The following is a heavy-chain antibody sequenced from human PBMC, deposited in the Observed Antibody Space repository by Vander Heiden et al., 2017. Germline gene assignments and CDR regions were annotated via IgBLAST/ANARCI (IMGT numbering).Heavy chain of an antibody. CDR1: GGPFTSYA. V-gene: IGHV1-69*06. D-gene: IGHD1-26*01. CDR3: GRWWERQEGSAFDI. J-gene: IGHJ3*02. Sequence: QVQLVQSGAEVKKPGSSVKVPCKASGGPFTSYASSWVRQAPGQGLEWMGGIIPIFGTPNYAQKFQGRVTITADKSTSTAYMELRRMRSEETAVYYCGRWWERQEGSAFDIWGQGTLVTVSS. CDR2: IIPIFGTP.